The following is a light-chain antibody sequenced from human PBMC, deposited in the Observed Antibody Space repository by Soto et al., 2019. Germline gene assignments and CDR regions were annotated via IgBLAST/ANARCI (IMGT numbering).Light chain of an antibody. J-gene: IGKJ4*01. CDR3: QQSDNLPLT. Sequence: DTQMTQSPSSLSASVGDRVTITCQASQGIAKYLHWYQQKPGKAPKLLIYHASNLQRGVPSRFSGSGSGTDFTFTISSLQPEDIATYYCQQSDNLPLTFGGGTKVE. CDR2: HAS. V-gene: IGKV1-33*01. CDR1: QGIAKY.